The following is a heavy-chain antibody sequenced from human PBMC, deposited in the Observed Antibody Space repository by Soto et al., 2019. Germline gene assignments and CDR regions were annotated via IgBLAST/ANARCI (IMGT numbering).Heavy chain of an antibody. J-gene: IGHJ4*02. Sequence: ETLSLTCTVSGGSISSYYWSWIRQPPGKGLEWIGYIYYSGSTNYNPSLKSRVTISVDTSKNQFSLKLSSVTAADTAVYYCARHDPYGDYSDYWGQGTLVTVSS. D-gene: IGHD4-17*01. V-gene: IGHV4-59*08. CDR2: IYYSGST. CDR3: ARHDPYGDYSDY. CDR1: GGSISSYY.